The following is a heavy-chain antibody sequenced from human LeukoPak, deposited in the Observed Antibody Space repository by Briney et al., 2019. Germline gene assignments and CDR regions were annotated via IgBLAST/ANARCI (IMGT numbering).Heavy chain of an antibody. CDR1: GFTFSSYG. V-gene: IGHV3-30*19. J-gene: IGHJ4*02. Sequence: GGSLRLSCAASGFTFSSYGMHWVRQAPGKGLEWVAATWYDGSNKYYADSVKGRFTISRDNSKNTLYLQMNSLRAEDTAVYYCAREAVIAVAAELDYWGQGTLVTVSS. CDR3: AREAVIAVAAELDY. D-gene: IGHD6-19*01. CDR2: TWYDGSNK.